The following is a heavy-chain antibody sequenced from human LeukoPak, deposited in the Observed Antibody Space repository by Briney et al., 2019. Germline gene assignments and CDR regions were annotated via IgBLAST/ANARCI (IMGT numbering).Heavy chain of an antibody. J-gene: IGHJ4*02. CDR3: ASGYCSSTSCLPDY. CDR1: GFTVSSNY. CDR2: IYSGGST. Sequence: PGGSLRLSCAASGFTVSSNYMSWVCQAPGKGLEWVSVIYSGGSTYYADSVKGRFTISRDNSKNTLYLQMNSLRAEDTAVYYCASGYCSSTSCLPDYWGQGTLVTVSS. V-gene: IGHV3-66*01. D-gene: IGHD2-2*01.